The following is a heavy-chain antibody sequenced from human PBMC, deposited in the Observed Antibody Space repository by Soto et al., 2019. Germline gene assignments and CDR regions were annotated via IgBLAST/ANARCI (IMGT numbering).Heavy chain of an antibody. J-gene: IGHJ3*02. CDR2: ISSSSSYI. V-gene: IGHV3-21*06. Sequence: EIQLVESGGGLVKPGGSLRLSCAASGFTFSDYIMNWVRQAPGKGLEWLSSISSSSSYIFYADSVKGRFTISRDNAKNSLFLHMNSLRADDTAVYYCASPREYCSSTNCYVAFDIWGQGTMVTVSP. CDR3: ASPREYCSSTNCYVAFDI. D-gene: IGHD2-2*01. CDR1: GFTFSDYI.